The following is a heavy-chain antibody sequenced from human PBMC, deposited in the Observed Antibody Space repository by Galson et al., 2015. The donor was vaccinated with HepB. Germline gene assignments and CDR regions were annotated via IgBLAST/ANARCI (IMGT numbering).Heavy chain of an antibody. CDR1: GYTFSSYS. CDR2: ISPHNGHT. V-gene: IGHV1-18*01. J-gene: IGHJ5*02. Sequence: SVKVSCKASGYTFSSYSITWVRQAPGQGLEWMGRISPHNGHTNYAQKFQGRVTMTTDASTSTAYMEVRSLRSDDTAVYYCARGGYVVAVGATQNNWFDPWGQGTVGTVSS. D-gene: IGHD2-15*01. CDR3: ARGGYVVAVGATQNNWFDP.